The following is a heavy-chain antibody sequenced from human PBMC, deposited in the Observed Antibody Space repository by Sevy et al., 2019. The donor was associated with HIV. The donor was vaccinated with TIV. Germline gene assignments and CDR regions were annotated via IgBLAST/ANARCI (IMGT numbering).Heavy chain of an antibody. Sequence: ASVKVSCKASGYTFTNYGISWVRQAPGHGLEWMGWINVYNGDTVYAQKVQGRVTVTTDTSTSTAYMDLRSLRSDDTAVYYCARGLYSGSWEAWFDPWGQGTVVTVSS. CDR1: GYTFTNYG. J-gene: IGHJ5*02. D-gene: IGHD6-13*01. CDR2: INVYNGDT. V-gene: IGHV1-18*04. CDR3: ARGLYSGSWEAWFDP.